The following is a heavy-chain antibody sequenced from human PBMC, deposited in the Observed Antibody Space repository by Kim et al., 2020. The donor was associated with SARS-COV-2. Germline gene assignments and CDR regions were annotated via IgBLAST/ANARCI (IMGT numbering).Heavy chain of an antibody. V-gene: IGHV4-34*01. J-gene: IGHJ4*02. D-gene: IGHD3-3*01. Sequence: IAHSGSANYNPSLKNRVTISADKSNNQFSLKMNSVTAADTAIYYCARYDFWSRGTLVTVSS. CDR3: ARYDF. CDR2: IAHSGSA.